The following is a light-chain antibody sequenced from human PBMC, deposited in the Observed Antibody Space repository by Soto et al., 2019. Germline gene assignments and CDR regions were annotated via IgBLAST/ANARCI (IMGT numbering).Light chain of an antibody. J-gene: IGKJ2*01. Sequence: EIVLTQSPATLSLSPGERATLSCRASQSVGSRYIAWYQQKPGQATRLLIYGASSRATGIPDRFSGGGSGTDFTLTISRLEPEDFGVYYCQQYGGSPPYTFGQGTKLDIK. V-gene: IGKV3-20*01. CDR1: QSVGSRY. CDR2: GAS. CDR3: QQYGGSPPYT.